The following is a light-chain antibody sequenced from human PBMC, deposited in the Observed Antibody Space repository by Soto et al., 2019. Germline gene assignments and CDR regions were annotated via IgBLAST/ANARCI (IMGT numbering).Light chain of an antibody. J-gene: IGKJ2*01. CDR1: QDISVY. Sequence: QLTQSPSSLSASVGDRVTITCRASQDISVYLAWYQQKPGKAPKLLIYGASTLQSGVPSRFSGSGSGTDFTLTISSLQPEDFASYYCHQVNTHSYTFGQGTKLEIK. CDR2: GAS. CDR3: HQVNTHSYT. V-gene: IGKV1-9*01.